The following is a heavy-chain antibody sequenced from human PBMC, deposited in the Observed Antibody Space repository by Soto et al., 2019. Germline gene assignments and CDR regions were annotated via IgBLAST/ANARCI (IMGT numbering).Heavy chain of an antibody. CDR1: GFTFSSYA. Sequence: GRSLRLSCAASGFTFSSYALSWVRQAPLKVLERRSAISGSGGSTYYADSVKGRFTISRDNSKNTLYLQMNSLRAEDTAVYYCAKDLFRSRYYDSRGYYSYDAYDIWGQGTMDTVSS. CDR2: ISGSGGST. CDR3: AKDLFRSRYYDSRGYYSYDAYDI. V-gene: IGHV3-23*01. J-gene: IGHJ3*02. D-gene: IGHD3-22*01.